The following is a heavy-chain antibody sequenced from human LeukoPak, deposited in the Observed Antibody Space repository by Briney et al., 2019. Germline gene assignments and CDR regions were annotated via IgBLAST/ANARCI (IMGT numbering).Heavy chain of an antibody. J-gene: IGHJ4*02. CDR1: GFTFSGSA. CDR3: TRHIGAVAGTRAFDY. CDR2: IRSKANSYAT. D-gene: IGHD6-19*01. Sequence: GGSLRLSCAASGFTFSGSAMHWVRQASGKGLEWVGRIRSKANSYATAYAASVKGGFTISRDDSKNTAYLQMNSLKTEDTAVYYCTRHIGAVAGTRAFDYWGQGTLVTVSS. V-gene: IGHV3-73*01.